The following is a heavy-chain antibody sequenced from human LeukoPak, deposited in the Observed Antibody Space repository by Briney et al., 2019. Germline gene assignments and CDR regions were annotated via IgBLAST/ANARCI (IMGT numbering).Heavy chain of an antibody. V-gene: IGHV1-2*02. J-gene: IGHJ4*02. CDR3: ARVKYSYGTPYYFDY. CDR1: GYTFTGYY. CDR2: INPNSGGT. D-gene: IGHD5-18*01. Sequence: ASVKVSCKASGYTFTGYYMHWVRQAPGQGLEWMGWINPNSGGTNYAQKFQGRVTMTRDTSISTVYMELSSLGSEDTAVYYCARVKYSYGTPYYFDYWGQGTLVTVSS.